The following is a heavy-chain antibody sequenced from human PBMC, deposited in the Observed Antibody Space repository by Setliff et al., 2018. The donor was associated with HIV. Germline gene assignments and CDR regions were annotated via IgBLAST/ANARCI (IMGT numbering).Heavy chain of an antibody. V-gene: IGHV4-61*02. CDR1: GGSISSGSYY. CDR2: FYTSGST. CDR3: ARGAITMVRSPYYMDV. J-gene: IGHJ6*03. Sequence: PSETLSLTCTVSGGSISSGSYYWSWIRQPAGKGLEWIGRFYTSGSTNYSPSLKSRVTMSVDTSKNQFSLKLSSVTAADTAVYYCARGAITMVRSPYYMDVWGKGTTVTVSS. D-gene: IGHD3-10*01.